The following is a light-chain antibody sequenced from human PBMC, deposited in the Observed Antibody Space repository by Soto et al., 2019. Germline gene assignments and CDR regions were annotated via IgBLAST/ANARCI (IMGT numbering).Light chain of an antibody. J-gene: IGLJ1*01. Sequence: QSVLTQPPSVSGAPGQRVSISCTGSTSNIGAPYDVHWYQHLPGAAPKLLIYGDNNRPSGVPDRFSGSKSGTSASLAITSIQAEDEADYYCQSYDISLHNYVFGTGTKV. CDR3: QSYDISLHNYV. V-gene: IGLV1-40*01. CDR1: TSNIGAPYD. CDR2: GDN.